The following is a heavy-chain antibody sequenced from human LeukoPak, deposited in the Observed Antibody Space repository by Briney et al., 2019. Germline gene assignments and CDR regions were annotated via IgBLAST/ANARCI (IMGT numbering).Heavy chain of an antibody. Sequence: GESLKISCAASGFTFSSYAMSWVRQAPGKGLEWVSAISGSGGSTYYADSVKGRFTISRDNSKNTLYLQMNSLRAEDTAVYYCEKALLGYCSGGSCSLFDYWGQGTLVTVSS. D-gene: IGHD2-15*01. CDR2: ISGSGGST. CDR1: GFTFSSYA. V-gene: IGHV3-23*01. J-gene: IGHJ4*02. CDR3: EKALLGYCSGGSCSLFDY.